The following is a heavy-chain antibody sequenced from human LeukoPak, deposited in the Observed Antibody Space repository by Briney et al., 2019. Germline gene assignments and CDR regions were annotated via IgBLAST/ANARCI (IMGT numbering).Heavy chain of an antibody. J-gene: IGHJ4*02. CDR1: GGSISSGGYS. D-gene: IGHD5-12*01. CDR2: IYHSGST. Sequence: PSETLSLTCAVSGGSISSGGYSWSWIRQPPGKGLEWIGYIYHSGSTYYNPSLKSRVTISVDRSKNQFSLKLSSVTAADTAVYYCARVCSDIVATDWPLGDYYFDYWGQRTLVTVSS. V-gene: IGHV4-30-2*01. CDR3: ARVCSDIVATDWPLGDYYFDY.